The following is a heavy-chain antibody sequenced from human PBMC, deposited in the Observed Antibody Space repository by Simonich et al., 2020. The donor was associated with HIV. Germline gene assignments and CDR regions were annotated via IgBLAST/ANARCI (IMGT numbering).Heavy chain of an antibody. Sequence: QVQLVQSVSELKKPGASVKVSCKASGYTFTTYAMNWVRQAPGQGLEWMGWINTNIPMLAQGVTVRFVFSLDTSVSTAYLQISSLKAEDPAVYYFARGASETYAFDAWGQGTMVTVSS. CDR1: GYTFTTYA. J-gene: IGHJ3*01. CDR3: ARGASETYAFDA. D-gene: IGHD1-26*01. CDR2: INTNIP. V-gene: IGHV7-4-1*02.